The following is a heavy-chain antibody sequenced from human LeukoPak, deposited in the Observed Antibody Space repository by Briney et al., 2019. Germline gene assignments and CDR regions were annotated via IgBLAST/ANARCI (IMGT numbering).Heavy chain of an antibody. CDR2: IYSGGST. Sequence: PGGSLRLSCAASGFTVSSNYMSWVRQAPGKGLEWVSVIYSGGSTYYAESVEGRFTISRDNSKNTLYLQMNSLRAEDTAVYYCARGDYYGSGSYAYWGQGTLVTVSS. J-gene: IGHJ4*02. V-gene: IGHV3-53*01. D-gene: IGHD3-10*01. CDR3: ARGDYYGSGSYAY. CDR1: GFTVSSNY.